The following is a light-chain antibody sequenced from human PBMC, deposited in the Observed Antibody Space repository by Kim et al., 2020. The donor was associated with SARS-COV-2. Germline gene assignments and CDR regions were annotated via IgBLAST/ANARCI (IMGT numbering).Light chain of an antibody. CDR2: RAS. V-gene: IGKV3-20*01. CDR1: QSDSSNF. CDR3: QQYGSSPFS. J-gene: IGKJ2*03. Sequence: LSPGERATLSCRASQSDSSNFLVWYQQKPGQAPRLLIYRASSRATGIPDRFSGSGSETDFTLTISRLEPEDFAVYYCQQYGSSPFSFGQGTKLEI.